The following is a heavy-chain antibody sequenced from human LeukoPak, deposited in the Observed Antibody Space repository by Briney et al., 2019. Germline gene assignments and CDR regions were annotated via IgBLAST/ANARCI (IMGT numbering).Heavy chain of an antibody. CDR1: GFTFINYV. D-gene: IGHD1-26*01. CDR2: ISGTGGST. CDR3: AKESGSYSVDWFDP. V-gene: IGHV3-23*01. J-gene: IGHJ5*02. Sequence: GGSLRLSCSASGFTFINYVMSWVRQAPGKGLEWVSAISGTGGSTYYADSVKGRFTISRDSSKNALYLQLNSMRAEHQAVYYCAKESGSYSVDWFDPWGQGTLVTVSS.